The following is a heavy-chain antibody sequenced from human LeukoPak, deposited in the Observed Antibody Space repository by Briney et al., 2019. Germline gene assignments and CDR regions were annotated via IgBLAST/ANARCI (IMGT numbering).Heavy chain of an antibody. Sequence: SETLSLTCTVSGGSVSSHSYYWSWIRQPPGKALEWIGYIFNSGSTNYNPSLKGRITISIDTSKNQFSLKLTSVTAADTAVYYCARDGSSTHPYYYYYMDVWGKGTTVTVSS. J-gene: IGHJ6*03. CDR2: IFNSGST. CDR1: GGSVSSHSYY. V-gene: IGHV4-61*01. CDR3: ARDGSSTHPYYYYYMDV. D-gene: IGHD1-26*01.